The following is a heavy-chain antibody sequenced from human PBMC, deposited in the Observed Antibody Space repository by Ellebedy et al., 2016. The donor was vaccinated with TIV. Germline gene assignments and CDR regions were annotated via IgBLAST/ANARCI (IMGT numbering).Heavy chain of an antibody. J-gene: IGHJ3*02. CDR3: AKDGRRHTYGDAFDI. CDR2: ISYDGRNK. D-gene: IGHD5-18*01. CDR1: GFIFSSYG. Sequence: GESLKISCVASGFIFSSYGMLWVRQAPGKGLEWLAVISYDGRNKDSADSAKGRFTISRDNFKNTVYLQMNRLRPEDTAVYYCAKDGRRHTYGDAFDIWGQGTMVTVSS. V-gene: IGHV3-30*18.